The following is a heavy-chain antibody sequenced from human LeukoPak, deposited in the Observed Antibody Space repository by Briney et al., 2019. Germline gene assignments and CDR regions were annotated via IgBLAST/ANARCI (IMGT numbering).Heavy chain of an antibody. Sequence: TGGSLSLSCAAPAFTFGIYDVNWVRQATGKGLEWVSVIYSGGSTYYADSVKGRFTISRDNSKNTLYLQMNSLRAEDTAVYYCARAPNRYYYYYMDVWGKGTTVTISS. V-gene: IGHV3-53*01. CDR3: ARAPNRYYYYYMDV. CDR1: AFTFGIYD. CDR2: IYSGGST. J-gene: IGHJ6*03.